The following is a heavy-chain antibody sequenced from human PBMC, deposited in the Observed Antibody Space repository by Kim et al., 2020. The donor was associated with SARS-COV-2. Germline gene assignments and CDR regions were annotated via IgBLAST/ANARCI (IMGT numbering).Heavy chain of an antibody. J-gene: IGHJ4*02. CDR2: IKHDGSAK. CDR3: ARDGPWSSSSDINHVDC. D-gene: IGHD6-6*01. CDR1: GFTFSSYW. Sequence: GGSLRLSCAASGFTFSSYWMSWVRQVPGKGLEWVANIKHDGSAKFYVDSVKGRFTISRDNAKNSLYLQMNSLRAEDTAIYFCARDGPWSSSSDINHVDCWGQGTLVTVSS. V-gene: IGHV3-7*01.